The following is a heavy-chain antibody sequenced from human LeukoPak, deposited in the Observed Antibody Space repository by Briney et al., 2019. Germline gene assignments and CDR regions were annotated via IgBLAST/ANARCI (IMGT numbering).Heavy chain of an antibody. Sequence: GGSLRLSCAASGFAFNTYAMDWVRQAPGKGLEWVGRTRNKANSYTTEYAASVKGRFTISRDDSKNSLYLQMNSLKTEDTAVYYCARWDCSGGRCYFDYWGQGTLVTVSS. D-gene: IGHD2-15*01. CDR2: TRNKANSYTT. J-gene: IGHJ4*02. CDR1: GFAFNTYA. V-gene: IGHV3-72*01. CDR3: ARWDCSGGRCYFDY.